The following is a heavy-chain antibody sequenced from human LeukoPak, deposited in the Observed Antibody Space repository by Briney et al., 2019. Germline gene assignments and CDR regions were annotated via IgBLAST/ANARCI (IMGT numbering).Heavy chain of an antibody. CDR1: GYTLTELS. V-gene: IGHV1-24*01. Sequence: ASVKVSCKVSGYTLTELSMHWVRQAPGKGLEWMGGFDPEDGETIYAQKFQGRVTMTEDTSTDTAYMELSSLRSEDTAVYYCATLGEDNTDTPFDYWGQGTLVTVSS. J-gene: IGHJ4*02. CDR2: FDPEDGET. D-gene: IGHD3-16*01. CDR3: ATLGEDNTDTPFDY.